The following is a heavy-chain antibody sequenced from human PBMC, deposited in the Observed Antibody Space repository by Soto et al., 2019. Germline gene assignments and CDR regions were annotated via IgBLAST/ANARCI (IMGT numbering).Heavy chain of an antibody. D-gene: IGHD2-15*01. J-gene: IGHJ3*02. V-gene: IGHV4-59*02. CDR1: GGSVSNYY. CDR2: AHYSGTT. CDR3: ATGSASSTSDDFDI. Sequence: QVQLQGSGPGLVKPSETLSLTCTVFGGSVSNYYWTWIRQPPGKGLEWIGYAHYSGTTNYSPSLRGRVIMSVDTSKNQFSLKLNSMTAADAAVYYCATGSASSTSDDFDIWDRGTVVTVSS.